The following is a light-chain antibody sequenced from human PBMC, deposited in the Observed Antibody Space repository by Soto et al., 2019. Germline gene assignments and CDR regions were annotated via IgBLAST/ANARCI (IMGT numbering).Light chain of an antibody. Sequence: DIQMTQSPSSLSASVGDRVTITCRASQGISNFLAWYQQRPGQVPKLLIYAASTLQSGVPSRFSASGSGTDFSLTISSLQHEDVATYYWQRYNGASTFGQGTKVEIK. CDR3: QRYNGAST. CDR2: AAS. V-gene: IGKV1-27*01. J-gene: IGKJ1*01. CDR1: QGISNF.